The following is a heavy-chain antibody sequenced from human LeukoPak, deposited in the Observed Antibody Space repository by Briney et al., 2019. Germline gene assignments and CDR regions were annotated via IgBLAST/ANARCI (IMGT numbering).Heavy chain of an antibody. CDR2: INLNSGGT. J-gene: IGHJ3*02. V-gene: IGHV1-2*02. CDR3: AREEDYTEDPDAFDI. D-gene: IGHD4-11*01. Sequence: ASVKVSCKASGYTFTDYYMHWVRQAPGQGLEWMGWINLNSGGTNDAQKFQDRGTMTRDTSISAAYMELSRLRSDDTAVYYCAREEDYTEDPDAFDIWGQGTMVTVSS. CDR1: GYTFTDYY.